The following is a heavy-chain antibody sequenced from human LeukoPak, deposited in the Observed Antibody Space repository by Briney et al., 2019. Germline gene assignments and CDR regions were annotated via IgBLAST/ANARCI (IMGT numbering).Heavy chain of an antibody. D-gene: IGHD6-13*01. CDR3: ARINVRSSWSFDY. CDR1: GFTFSNYW. V-gene: IGHV3-7*02. CDR2: IKQDGSEK. Sequence: GGSLRLSCAASGFTFSNYWMSWARQAPGEGLEWVANIKQDGSEKYYVDSVKGRFTISRDNAKNSVYLQMNSLRDEDTAVYYCARINVRSSWSFDYWGQGTLVTVSS. J-gene: IGHJ4*02.